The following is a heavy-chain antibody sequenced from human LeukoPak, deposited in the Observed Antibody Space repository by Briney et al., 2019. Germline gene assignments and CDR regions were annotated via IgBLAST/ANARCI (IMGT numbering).Heavy chain of an antibody. CDR1: GFTFHDYA. CDR3: AKGRALAVAGSYFDY. D-gene: IGHD6-19*01. Sequence: GGSLRLSCAASGFTFHDYAMHWLRHAPGKGVEGVSGISWNSGSIGYADSLKGRFTISRDNAKKSLYLQMNSLRAEDMALYYCAKGRALAVAGSYFDYWGQGTLVTVSS. J-gene: IGHJ4*02. V-gene: IGHV3-9*03. CDR2: ISWNSGSI.